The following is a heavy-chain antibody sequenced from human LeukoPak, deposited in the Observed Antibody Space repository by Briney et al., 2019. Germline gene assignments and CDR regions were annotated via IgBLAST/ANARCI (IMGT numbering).Heavy chain of an antibody. D-gene: IGHD3-10*01. V-gene: IGHV3-49*04. Sequence: GGSLRLSCTASGFTFGDYAMSWVRQAPGKGLEWVGFIRSKAYGGTTEYAASVKGRFTISRDDSKSIAYLQMNSLKTEDTAVYYCTRTVERGVIGGYYYYYGMDVWGQGTTVTVSS. CDR3: TRTVERGVIGGYYYYYGMDV. CDR2: IRSKAYGGTT. J-gene: IGHJ6*02. CDR1: GFTFGDYA.